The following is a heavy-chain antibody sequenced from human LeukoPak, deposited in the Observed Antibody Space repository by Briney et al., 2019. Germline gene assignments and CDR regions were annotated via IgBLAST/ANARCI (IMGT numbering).Heavy chain of an antibody. CDR3: ARQIVVVPAAMAHYYMDV. J-gene: IGHJ6*03. D-gene: IGHD2-2*01. Sequence: PGGSLRLSCAASGFTFSSYGMHWVRQAPGKGLEWVAVIWYDGSNKYYADSVMGRFTISRDNSKNTLYLQMNSLRAEGTAVYYCARQIVVVPAAMAHYYMDVWGKGTTVTVSS. CDR1: GFTFSSYG. CDR2: IWYDGSNK. V-gene: IGHV3-33*01.